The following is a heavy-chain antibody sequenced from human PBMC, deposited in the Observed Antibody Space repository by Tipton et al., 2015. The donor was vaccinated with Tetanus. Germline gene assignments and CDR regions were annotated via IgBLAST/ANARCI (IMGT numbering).Heavy chain of an antibody. CDR2: IYYSGST. Sequence: LRLSCTVSGDSISSGDYYWSWIRQPPGKGLEWIGFIYYSGSTYYNPSLKSRVAMSMDTSRNQFSLTLTSVTVADTAFYFCARVLRYSAAGGWDDAFDIWGQGTLVTVSS. CDR3: ARVLRYSAAGGWDDAFDI. D-gene: IGHD2-21*01. V-gene: IGHV4-30-4*01. J-gene: IGHJ3*02. CDR1: GDSISSGDYY.